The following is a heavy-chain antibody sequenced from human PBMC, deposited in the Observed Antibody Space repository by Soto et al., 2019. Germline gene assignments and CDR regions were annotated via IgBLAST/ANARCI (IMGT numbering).Heavy chain of an antibody. CDR3: VRNRELGLGRYFDS. CDR2: IKQDGSVK. J-gene: IGHJ4*02. D-gene: IGHD7-27*01. V-gene: IGHV3-7*01. CDR1: GFTFSSYW. Sequence: EVQLVESGGGLVQSGGSLRLSCTASGFTFSSYWMSWVRQAPGMGLEWVANIKQDGSVKYYVDSVKGRFTISRDKANNSLYMQTNSLRAEDMAVYYCVRNRELGLGRYFDSWGQGTLVTVSS.